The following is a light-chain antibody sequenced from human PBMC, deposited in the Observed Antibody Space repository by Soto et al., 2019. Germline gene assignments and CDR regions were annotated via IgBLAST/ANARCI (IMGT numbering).Light chain of an antibody. CDR1: QNINRW. V-gene: IGKV1-5*01. CDR3: QQYDGY. J-gene: IGKJ3*01. Sequence: DIQMTQSPSTLAASVGDRVTITCRASQNINRWLALYQQKPGKAPKVLIYDASSLESGVPSRFSGSGSGTEFTLTITSLQPDDFATYYCQQYDGYFGPGTKVDLK. CDR2: DAS.